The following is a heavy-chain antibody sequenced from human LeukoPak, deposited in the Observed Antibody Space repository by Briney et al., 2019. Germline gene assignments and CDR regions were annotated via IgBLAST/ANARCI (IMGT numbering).Heavy chain of an antibody. D-gene: IGHD5-12*01. CDR2: IYHSGST. Sequence: SETLSLTCTVSGGSISSGSYYWSWIRQPPGKGLEWIGYIYHSGSTYYNPSLKSRVTISVDRSKNQFSLKLSSVTAADTAVYYCARDCKADIAGLTGFDPWGQGTLVTVSS. CDR1: GGSISSGSYY. J-gene: IGHJ5*02. V-gene: IGHV4-30-2*01. CDR3: ARDCKADIAGLTGFDP.